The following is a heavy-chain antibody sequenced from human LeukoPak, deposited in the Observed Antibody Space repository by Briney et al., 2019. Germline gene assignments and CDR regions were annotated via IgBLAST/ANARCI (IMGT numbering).Heavy chain of an antibody. CDR1: GGSISSYY. Sequence: PSETLSLTCTVSGGSISSYYWSWIRQPPGKGLEWIGYIYYSGSTNYNPSLKSRVTISVDTSKNQFSLKLSSVTAADTAVYYCARTEDYDFWSGPTHYYMDVWGKGTTVTVSS. CDR2: IYYSGST. CDR3: ARTEDYDFWSGPTHYYMDV. J-gene: IGHJ6*03. V-gene: IGHV4-59*01. D-gene: IGHD3-3*01.